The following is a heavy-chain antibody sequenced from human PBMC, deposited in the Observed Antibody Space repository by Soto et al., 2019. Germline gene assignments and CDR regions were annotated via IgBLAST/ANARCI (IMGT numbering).Heavy chain of an antibody. Sequence: GASVKVSCQGSGYTFPTYNIKRVCQATGQGLEWMGWMNPNSGNTGYAQKFQDRITLTRDTSITTAYMELSSLTSDDTAVYFCLRYGVAATYWGQGTQVTVSS. CDR1: GYTFPTYN. D-gene: IGHD2-8*01. J-gene: IGHJ4*02. V-gene: IGHV1-8*01. CDR2: MNPNSGNT. CDR3: LRYGVAATY.